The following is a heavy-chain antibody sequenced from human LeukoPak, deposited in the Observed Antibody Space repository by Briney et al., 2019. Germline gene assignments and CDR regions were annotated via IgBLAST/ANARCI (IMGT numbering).Heavy chain of an antibody. CDR2: IKEDGSEK. CDR3: TRIDGD. CDR1: GFTFSNYW. V-gene: IGHV3-7*01. D-gene: IGHD4-17*01. Sequence: GGSLRLSCAASGFTFSNYWMSWVRQAPGKGLEWVANIKEDGSEKYYVDSVRGRFTISRDNAKNSLYLQMNSLRAEDMAVYYCTRIDGDWGQGTLVTVSS. J-gene: IGHJ4*02.